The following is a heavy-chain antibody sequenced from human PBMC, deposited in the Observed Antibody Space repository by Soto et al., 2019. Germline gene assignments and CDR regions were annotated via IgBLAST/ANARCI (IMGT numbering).Heavy chain of an antibody. J-gene: IGHJ4*02. D-gene: IGHD6-13*01. CDR3: ARDLGDSSSWAYDY. CDR2: IIPILGIA. CDR1: GGTFSSYT. V-gene: IGHV1-69*04. Sequence: ASVKVSCKASGGTFSSYTISWVRQAPGQGLEWMGRIIPILGIANYAQKFQGRVTITADKSTSTAYMELSSLRSEDTAVYYCARDLGDSSSWAYDYWGQGTLVTVSS.